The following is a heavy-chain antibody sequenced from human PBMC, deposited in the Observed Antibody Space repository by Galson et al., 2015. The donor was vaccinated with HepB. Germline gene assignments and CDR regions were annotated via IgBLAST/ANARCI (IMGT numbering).Heavy chain of an antibody. D-gene: IGHD2-15*01. CDR3: AREGGGTKGFDY. Sequence: SLRLSCAASGFTFSSYAMHWVRQAPGKGLEWVAVISYDGSNKYYADSVKGRFTISRDNSKDTLYLQMNSLRAEDTAVYYCAREGGGTKGFDYWGQGTLVTVSS. CDR1: GFTFSSYA. V-gene: IGHV3-30-3*01. J-gene: IGHJ4*02. CDR2: ISYDGSNK.